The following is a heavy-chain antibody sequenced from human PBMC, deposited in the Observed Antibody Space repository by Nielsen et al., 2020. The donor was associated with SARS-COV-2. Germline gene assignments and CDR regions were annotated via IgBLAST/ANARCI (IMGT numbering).Heavy chain of an antibody. Sequence: ASVKVSCKVSGYTLTELSMHWVRQAPGQWLEWMGRINPNSGGTNYAQKFQGRVTMTRDTSISTAYMELSRLRSDDTAVYYCARDERMVRGVIIFWGQGTLVTVSS. V-gene: IGHV1-2*06. D-gene: IGHD3-10*01. J-gene: IGHJ4*02. CDR2: INPNSGGT. CDR3: ARDERMVRGVIIF. CDR1: GYTLTELS.